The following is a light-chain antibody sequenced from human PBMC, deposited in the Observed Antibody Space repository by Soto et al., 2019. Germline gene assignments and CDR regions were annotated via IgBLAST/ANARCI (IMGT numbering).Light chain of an antibody. CDR3: QQYNSYLLT. V-gene: IGKV1-5*01. J-gene: IGKJ4*01. CDR1: QSVSSW. CDR2: DAS. Sequence: DIQMTQSPSTLSASVGDRVTITCRASQSVSSWLAWYQQKPGKAPKLLIYDASSLESGVPSRFSGSGSGTEFTLTISSLQPDDFATYYCQQYNSYLLTFGGGTKVDIK.